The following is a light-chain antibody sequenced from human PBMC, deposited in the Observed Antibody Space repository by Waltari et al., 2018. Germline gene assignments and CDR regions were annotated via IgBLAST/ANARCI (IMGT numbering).Light chain of an antibody. CDR3: VQATNVPLT. CDR1: QSLLHSDGKTY. J-gene: IGKJ4*01. V-gene: IGKV2-30*02. Sequence: DVLMPQSPLSLPVIPGQSASISCRSNQSLLHSDGKTYLSWLQQRPGQPPRRLIYQVSNRDSGVPDRFSGSGAGTDFTLKISRLEAEDVGVYFCVQATNVPLTFGGGTRVEIK. CDR2: QVS.